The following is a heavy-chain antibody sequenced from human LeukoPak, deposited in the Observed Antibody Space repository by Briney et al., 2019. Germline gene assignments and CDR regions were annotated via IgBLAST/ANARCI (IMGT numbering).Heavy chain of an antibody. CDR1: GGSISSYY. D-gene: IGHD4-17*01. J-gene: IGHJ6*02. Sequence: SETLSLTCTVSGGSISSYYWSWIRQPPGKGLEWIGYIYYSGSTNYNPSLKSRVTISVDTSKNQFSLKLSSVTAADTAVYYCARGVDYGDYFYYYGMDVWGQGTTVTVSS. CDR3: ARGVDYGDYFYYYGMDV. CDR2: IYYSGST. V-gene: IGHV4-59*01.